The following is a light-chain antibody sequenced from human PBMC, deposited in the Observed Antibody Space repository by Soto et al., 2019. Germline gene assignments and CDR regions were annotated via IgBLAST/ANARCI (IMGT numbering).Light chain of an antibody. CDR2: EGT. CDR3: SSYAGSSARVV. V-gene: IGLV2-23*01. Sequence: QSVLTQPASVSGSPGQSITISCTRSSTDFENYNLVSWYQHCPDKAPKLIIYEGTKRPSEISDRFSGSESDTTASLIISRLQPEDEADYYCSSYAGSSARVVFGGGTQLTVL. CDR1: STDFENYNL. J-gene: IGLJ2*01.